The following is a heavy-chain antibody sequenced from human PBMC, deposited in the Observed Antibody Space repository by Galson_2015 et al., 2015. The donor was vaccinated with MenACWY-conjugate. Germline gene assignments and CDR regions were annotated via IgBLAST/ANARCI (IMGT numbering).Heavy chain of an antibody. CDR3: TTHKPDSSCGLLFHFYMDV. J-gene: IGHJ6*03. Sequence: SLRLSCAVSAFTFSNAYMSWVRQAPGKGLEWVGRIKSQTDGGKIDYAAPVKGRFTISRDDSKNTLYLQMNSLKIEDTAVYYCTTHKPDSSCGLLFHFYMDVWGKGTTITVSS. D-gene: IGHD2-21*01. V-gene: IGHV3-15*01. CDR1: AFTFSNAY. CDR2: IKSQTDGGKI.